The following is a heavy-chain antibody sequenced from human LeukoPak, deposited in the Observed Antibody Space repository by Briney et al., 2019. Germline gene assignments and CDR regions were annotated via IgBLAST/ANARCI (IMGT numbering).Heavy chain of an antibody. Sequence: PSETLSLTCTVSGGSISSGGYYWSWIRQHPGKGLEWIGYIYYSGSTYYNPSLKSRVTISVDTSKNQFSLKLSSVTAADTAVYYCARALPGSWLYNYWGQGTLVTVSS. CDR2: IYYSGST. V-gene: IGHV4-31*03. J-gene: IGHJ4*02. D-gene: IGHD3-22*01. CDR3: ARALPGSWLYNY. CDR1: GGSISSGGYY.